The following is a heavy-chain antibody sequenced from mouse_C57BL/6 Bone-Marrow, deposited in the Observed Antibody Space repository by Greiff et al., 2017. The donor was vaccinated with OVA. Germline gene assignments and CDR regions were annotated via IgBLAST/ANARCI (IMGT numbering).Heavy chain of an antibody. CDR2: IGPGDGDT. J-gene: IGHJ3*01. V-gene: IGHV14-2*01. Sequence: EVQLQQSGAELVKPGASVKLSCTASGFTIKDYYMHWVKQRPEQGLEWIGKIGPGDGDTKYAPKFKGQSTITVDTSSNTAYLQLSSLTSEDTAVDYCARGGRLLRWFADWGKGTLVTVAA. CDR3: ARGGRLLRWFAD. D-gene: IGHD2-3*01. CDR1: GFTIKDYY.